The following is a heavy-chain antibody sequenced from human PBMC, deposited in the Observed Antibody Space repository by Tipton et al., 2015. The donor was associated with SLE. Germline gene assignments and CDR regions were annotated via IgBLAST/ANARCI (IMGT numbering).Heavy chain of an antibody. D-gene: IGHD2-8*01. J-gene: IGHJ6*02. CDR2: INPDGSEK. CDR1: GFSFSTAW. V-gene: IGHV3-7*01. Sequence: SLRLSCVVSGFSFSTAWMSWVRQGPGKGLEWVANINPDGSEKYYVDSVEGRFTISRDNANNLLSLQMSNLRAEETAVYYCAKDPIHCSDGVCADYYGLDVWGQGTTVTVSS. CDR3: AKDPIHCSDGVCADYYGLDV.